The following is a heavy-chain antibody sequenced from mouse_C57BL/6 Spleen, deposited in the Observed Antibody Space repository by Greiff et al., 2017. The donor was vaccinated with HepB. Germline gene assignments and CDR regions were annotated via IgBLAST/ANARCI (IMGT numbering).Heavy chain of an antibody. CDR2: ISSGSSTI. V-gene: IGHV5-17*01. J-gene: IGHJ4*01. CDR1: GFTFSDYG. CDR3: ARRPFLPYAMDY. Sequence: EVKLMESGGGLVKPGGSLKLSCAASGFTFSDYGMHWVRQAPEKGLEWVAYISSGSSTIYYADTVKGRFTISRDNAKNTLFLQMTSLRSEDTAMYYCARRPFLPYAMDYWGQGTSVTVSS.